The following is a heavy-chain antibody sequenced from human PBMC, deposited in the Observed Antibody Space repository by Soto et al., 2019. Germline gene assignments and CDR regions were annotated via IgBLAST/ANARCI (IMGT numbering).Heavy chain of an antibody. V-gene: IGHV3-7*01. D-gene: IGHD2-2*01. Sequence: EVQLVESGGGLVQPGGSLRLSCAASGFTFSSYWMSWVRQAPGKGLEWVANIKQDGSEKYYGDSVKGRFTISRDNAKNALYLQMNSLRAEDTAVYYCAGAPMAYYYYYYMDVWGKGTTFTVS. CDR1: GFTFSSYW. CDR3: AGAPMAYYYYYYMDV. CDR2: IKQDGSEK. J-gene: IGHJ6*03.